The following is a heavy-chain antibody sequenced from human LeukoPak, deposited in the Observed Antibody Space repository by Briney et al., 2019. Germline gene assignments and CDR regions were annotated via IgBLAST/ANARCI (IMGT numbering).Heavy chain of an antibody. CDR1: GFTFSGSA. D-gene: IGHD3-22*01. CDR3: TRQDYYDDVGEVY. V-gene: IGHV3-73*01. J-gene: IGHJ4*02. Sequence: GGSLRLSCAASGFTFSGSAMHWVRQASGKGLEWVGRIRSKANSYATAYAASVKGRFTISRDDSKNTAYLQMNSLKTEDTAVYYCTRQDYYDDVGEVYWGQGTLVTVSS. CDR2: IRSKANSYAT.